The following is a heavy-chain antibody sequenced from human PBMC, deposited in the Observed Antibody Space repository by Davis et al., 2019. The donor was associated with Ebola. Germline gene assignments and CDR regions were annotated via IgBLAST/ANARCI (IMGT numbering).Heavy chain of an antibody. CDR1: GYTFTSYD. D-gene: IGHD4/OR15-4a*01. CDR3: ARGMGLTALGGLYFYSYAMDV. J-gene: IGHJ6*04. V-gene: IGHV1-8*01. Sequence: AASVKVSCKASGYTFTSYDINWVRQATGQGLEWMGWMNPNSGSTCYTQKFQGRVTMTRNTSLSTAYMELGSLRSEDTAVYYCARGMGLTALGGLYFYSYAMDVWGKGTTVTVSS. CDR2: MNPNSGST.